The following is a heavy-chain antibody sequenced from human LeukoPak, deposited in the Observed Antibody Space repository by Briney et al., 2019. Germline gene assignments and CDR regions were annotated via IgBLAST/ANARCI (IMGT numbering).Heavy chain of an antibody. J-gene: IGHJ6*03. V-gene: IGHV3-30*02. CDR2: IRYDGSNK. CDR1: GFTFDDYG. Sequence: GGSLRLFCAASGFTFDDYGMSWVRQAPGKGLEWVAFIRYDGSNKYYADSVKGRFTISRDNSKNTLYLQMNSLRAEDTAVYYCAKVGYSSSWYSEYYYYYYMDVWGKGTTVTISS. D-gene: IGHD6-13*01. CDR3: AKVGYSSSWYSEYYYYYYMDV.